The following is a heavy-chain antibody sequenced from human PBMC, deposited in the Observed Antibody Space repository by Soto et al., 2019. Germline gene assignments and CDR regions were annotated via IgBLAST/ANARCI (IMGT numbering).Heavy chain of an antibody. V-gene: IGHV1-8*01. CDR3: ARMATFGSLNWFDP. J-gene: IGHJ5*02. D-gene: IGHD3-16*01. CDR1: GCSFTNND. Sequence: VASVKVSCKASGCSFTNNDVSWVRQATGQGLEWMGWMNPGSGDTGYAQKFQGRVTMTRDISIATAYMELSSLRSDDTAIYYCARMATFGSLNWFDPWGQGTLVTVSS. CDR2: MNPGSGDT.